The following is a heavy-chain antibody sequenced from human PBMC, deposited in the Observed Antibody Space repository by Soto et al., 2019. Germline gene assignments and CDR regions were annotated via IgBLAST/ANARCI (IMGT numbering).Heavy chain of an antibody. Sequence: QVQLVESGGGVVQPGRSLRLSCAASGFTFSSYAMHWVRQAPGKGLEWVAVISYDGSDKYYADSVKGRFTISRDNSKNTLYLQMNSLRAEDTAVYYCARDWRYSLDWGQGTLVTVCS. CDR2: ISYDGSDK. D-gene: IGHD5-18*01. V-gene: IGHV3-30-3*01. CDR3: ARDWRYSLD. J-gene: IGHJ4*02. CDR1: GFTFSSYA.